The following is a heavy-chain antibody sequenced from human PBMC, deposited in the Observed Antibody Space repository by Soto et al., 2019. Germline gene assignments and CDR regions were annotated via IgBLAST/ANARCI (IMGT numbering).Heavy chain of an antibody. Sequence: EMQLVESGGGLVQPGGSLRLSCAASGFTFSSYWMHWVRQAPGRGLVWVSRMNSDGSDTYYADSVKGRFTISRDNARNTVYLQMNSLRVEDPAVYYCAREGMGFSNWFDPRGQGTLVTVSS. D-gene: IGHD2-8*01. CDR3: AREGMGFSNWFDP. CDR2: MNSDGSDT. V-gene: IGHV3-74*01. CDR1: GFTFSSYW. J-gene: IGHJ5*02.